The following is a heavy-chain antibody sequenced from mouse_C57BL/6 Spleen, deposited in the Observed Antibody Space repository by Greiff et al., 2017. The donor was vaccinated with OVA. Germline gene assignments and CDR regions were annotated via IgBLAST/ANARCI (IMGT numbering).Heavy chain of an antibody. D-gene: IGHD1-1*01. CDR3: NDYSGSSCVGPWFAY. V-gene: IGHV14-1*01. CDR2: IDPEGGDT. Sequence: EVQLQQSGAELVRPGASVKLSCTASGFNITDYYMHWVKQRPEQGLEWIGRIDPEGGDTEYDQKFQGKATMTADTSSTTAYMPLSSLTSEESAVYYFNDYSGSSCVGPWFAYWGQGTLVTVSA. CDR1: GFNITDYY. J-gene: IGHJ3*01.